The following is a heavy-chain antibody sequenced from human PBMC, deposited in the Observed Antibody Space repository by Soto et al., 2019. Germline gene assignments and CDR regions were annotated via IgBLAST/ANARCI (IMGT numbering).Heavy chain of an antibody. V-gene: IGHV3-23*01. CDR3: AKGHGDYPYYYAMDF. Sequence: GGSLRLSFAPSGFTFSTYSMSWVRPAPGKGLEWVSGISGSGSSTYYADSVKGRFTISRDNSKNTLYLQMSSLRAEDTAVYYCAKGHGDYPYYYAMDFWGQGTTVTVSS. CDR2: ISGSGSST. D-gene: IGHD4-17*01. CDR1: GFTFSTYS. J-gene: IGHJ6*02.